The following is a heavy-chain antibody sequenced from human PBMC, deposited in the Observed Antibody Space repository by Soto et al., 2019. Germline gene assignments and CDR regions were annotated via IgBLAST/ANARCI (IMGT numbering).Heavy chain of an antibody. CDR3: ARSAGSRFDN. D-gene: IGHD2-2*01. Sequence: GGSLRLSCAASGFTFSSYAMSWVRQAPGKGLEWVSTISGSGGSTYYADSVKGWFTISRDNSKNTLYLQMNSLRAEDTAVYYCARSAGSRFDNWGQGTLVTSPQ. CDR1: GFTFSSYA. V-gene: IGHV3-23*01. CDR2: ISGSGGST. J-gene: IGHJ4*02.